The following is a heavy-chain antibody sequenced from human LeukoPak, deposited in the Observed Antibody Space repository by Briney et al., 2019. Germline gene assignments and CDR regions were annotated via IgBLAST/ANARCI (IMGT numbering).Heavy chain of an antibody. J-gene: IGHJ6*02. CDR3: ARGAYGSGSYYNYYGMDV. Sequence: ESLKISCKGSGYSFGNRWIGWVRQMPGKGLEWMGLIYPDDSYTIYSPSFEGQVTISADKSISTAYLQWSSLKASDTDMYYCARGAYGSGSYYNYYGMDVWGQGTTVTVSS. CDR2: IYPDDSYT. CDR1: GYSFGNRW. V-gene: IGHV5-51*01. D-gene: IGHD3-10*01.